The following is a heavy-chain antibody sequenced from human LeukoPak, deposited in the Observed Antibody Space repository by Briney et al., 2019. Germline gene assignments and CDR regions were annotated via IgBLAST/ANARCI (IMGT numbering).Heavy chain of an antibody. V-gene: IGHV1-69*13. Sequence: GASVKVSCKASRGTFSSYAINWVRQAPGQGLEWMGGIIPIFGTANYAQKFQGRVTITADESTSTAYMELSSLRSEDTAVYYCARGLEWLTRRHTWFDPWGQGTLVTVSS. CDR3: ARGLEWLTRRHTWFDP. J-gene: IGHJ5*02. D-gene: IGHD3-3*01. CDR2: IIPIFGTA. CDR1: RGTFSSYA.